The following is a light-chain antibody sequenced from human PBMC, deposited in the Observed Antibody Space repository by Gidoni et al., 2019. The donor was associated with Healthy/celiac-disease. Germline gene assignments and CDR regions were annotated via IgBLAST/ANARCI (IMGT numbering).Light chain of an antibody. CDR3: QQYYSTXXS. V-gene: IGKV4-1*01. CDR2: WAS. CDR1: QSVLYSSNNKNY. Sequence: SPDSLAVSLGERATINCKSSQSVLYSSNNKNYLAWYQQKPGQPPKLLIYWASTRESGVPDRFSGSGSGTDFTLTISSLQAEDVAVYYCQQYYSTXXSFGQGTKLEIK. J-gene: IGKJ2*03.